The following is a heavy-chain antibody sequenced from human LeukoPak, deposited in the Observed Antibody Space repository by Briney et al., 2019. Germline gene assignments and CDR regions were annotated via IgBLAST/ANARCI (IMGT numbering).Heavy chain of an antibody. J-gene: IGHJ4*02. CDR3: AKDFEVVSGVYYYDSSGYYFDY. CDR1: RFTFSNYA. V-gene: IGHV3-23*01. CDR2: ISGSGGNT. Sequence: GGSLRLSCAASRFTFSNYAMNWVRQAPGKGLEWVSVISGSGGNTYYADSVKGRFTISRDNSKNTVFLQMNSLRAEDTAVYYCAKDFEVVSGVYYYDSSGYYFDYWGQGTLVTVSS. D-gene: IGHD3-22*01.